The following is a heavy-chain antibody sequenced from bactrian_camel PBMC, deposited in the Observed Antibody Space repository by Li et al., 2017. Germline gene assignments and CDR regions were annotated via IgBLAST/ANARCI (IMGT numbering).Heavy chain of an antibody. Sequence: HVQLVESGGGSVQAGGSLRLSCVASNDASRYCMGWYRQAPGKERAGDATFDSIGATTYADAVKGRLTVSKDRATDTVYLQMNSLKPEDTAMYSCKTVCDFDDVDYADYDHWDQGTQVTVS. CDR2: FDSIGAT. D-gene: IGHD4*01. CDR1: NDASRYC. V-gene: IGHV3S53*01. CDR3: KTVCDFDDVDYADYDH. J-gene: IGHJ4*01.